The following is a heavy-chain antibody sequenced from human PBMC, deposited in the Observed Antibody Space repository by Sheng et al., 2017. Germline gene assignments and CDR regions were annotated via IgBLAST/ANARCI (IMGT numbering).Heavy chain of an antibody. J-gene: IGHJ6*02. CDR3: AKLPPNNWNYFGSYYYGMDV. D-gene: IGHD1-7*01. V-gene: IGHV4-34*01. CDR1: GGSFSGYY. Sequence: QVQLQQWGAGLLKPSETLSLTCAVYGGSFSGYYWSWIRQPPREGAWSGLGKVNHSGSTNYNPSLKSRVTISVDTSKNQFSLKLSSVTAADTAVYYCAKLPPNNWNYFGSYYYGMDVWDQGP. CDR2: VNHSGST.